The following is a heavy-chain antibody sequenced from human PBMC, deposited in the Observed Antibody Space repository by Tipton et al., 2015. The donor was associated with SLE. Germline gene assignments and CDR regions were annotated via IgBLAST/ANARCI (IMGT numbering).Heavy chain of an antibody. V-gene: IGHV1-18*01. J-gene: IGHJ3*02. CDR3: ARGGPGYSSRGYEAFYI. D-gene: IGHD6-13*01. CDR1: GYNFTSYG. Sequence: QSGAEVKKPGASVKVSCKASGYNFTSYGISWVRQAPGQGHEWMGWISAYNGNTNYAQKLQGRVTMTTDTSTSTAYMELRSLRSDDTAVYYCARGGPGYSSRGYEAFYIWGQGTMVTVSS. CDR2: ISAYNGNT.